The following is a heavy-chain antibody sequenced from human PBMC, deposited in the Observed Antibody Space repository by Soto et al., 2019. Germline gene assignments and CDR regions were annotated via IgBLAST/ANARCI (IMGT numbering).Heavy chain of an antibody. Sequence: SGPTLVNPTQTLTLTCTFSGFSLSTRGVGVGWIRQPPGKALEWLAQIYWNDDKRYSPSLTSRLAITKDTSKNQVVRTMTNMDPVDTATYYCAHRREWLVYDMFDDWGQGTLVTVSS. D-gene: IGHD2-8*01. CDR1: GFSLSTRGVG. CDR3: AHRREWLVYDMFDD. J-gene: IGHJ4*02. V-gene: IGHV2-5*01. CDR2: IYWNDDK.